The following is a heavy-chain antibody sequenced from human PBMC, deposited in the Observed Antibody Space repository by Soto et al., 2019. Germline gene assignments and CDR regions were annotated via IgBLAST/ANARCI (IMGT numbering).Heavy chain of an antibody. CDR1: GFSVKNAG. CDR2: IKSKTDGGTT. J-gene: IGHJ4*01. V-gene: IGHV3-15*01. CDR3: TTDLYSSSWYAHT. Sequence: GSPGICSAASGFSVKNAGMTVVLKATGKGLEWVGRIKSKTDGGTTDYAAPVKGRFTISRDDSKNTLYLQMNSLKTEDTAMYYCTTDLYSSSWYAHTWGQGTLVTVYS. D-gene: IGHD6-13*01.